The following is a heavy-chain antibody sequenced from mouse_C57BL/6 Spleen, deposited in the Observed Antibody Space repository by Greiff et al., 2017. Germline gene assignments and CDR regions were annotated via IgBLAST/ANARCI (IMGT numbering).Heavy chain of an antibody. CDR2: IHPTSGGT. CDR3: ARDPAVVNYWYFAD. V-gene: IGHV1-64*01. D-gene: IGHD1-1*01. CDR1: GYTFTSYW. Sequence: QVQLQQPGAELVKPGASVKLSCTASGYTFTSYWMSWVRQSPGQGLEWIGIIHPTSGGTNYTENFKSKATLTGDNSSSTTYLQLSSLTSEDSAVYYCARDPAVVNYWYFADWGTGTTVTVSS. J-gene: IGHJ1*03.